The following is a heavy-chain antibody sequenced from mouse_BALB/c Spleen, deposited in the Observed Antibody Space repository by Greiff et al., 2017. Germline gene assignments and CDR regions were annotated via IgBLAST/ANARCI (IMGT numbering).Heavy chain of an antibody. D-gene: IGHD1-1*01. CDR3: ARGTTVAHYFDY. CDR2: ISSGGST. J-gene: IGHJ2*01. CDR1: GFTFSSYA. V-gene: IGHV5-6-5*01. Sequence: VQLKESGGGLVKPGGSLKLSCAASGFTFSSYAMSWVRQTPEKRLEWVASISSGGSTYYPDSVKGRFTISRDNARNILYLQMSSLRSEDTAMYYCARGTTVAHYFDYWGQGTTLTVSS.